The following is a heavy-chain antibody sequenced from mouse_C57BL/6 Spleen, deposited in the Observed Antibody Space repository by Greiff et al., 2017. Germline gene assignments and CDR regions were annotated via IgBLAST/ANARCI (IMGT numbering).Heavy chain of an antibody. CDR1: GYTFTSYW. D-gene: IGHD2-4*01. CDR2: IDPSDSYT. Sequence: VQLQQPGAELVMPGASVKLSCKASGYTFTSYWMHWVKQRPGQGLEWIGEIDPSDSYTNYNQKFKGKSTLTVDKSSSTAYMQLSSLTSEDSAVYYCARRDDYDVGAYWGQGTLVTVSA. V-gene: IGHV1-69*01. CDR3: ARRDDYDVGAY. J-gene: IGHJ3*01.